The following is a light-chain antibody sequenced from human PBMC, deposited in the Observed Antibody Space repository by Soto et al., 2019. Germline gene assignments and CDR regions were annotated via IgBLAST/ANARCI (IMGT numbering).Light chain of an antibody. Sequence: DIQMNKSPSSLSASVGNRVTITCRASQSISTYLNWYQKKPGKSPNFLIYVASRLQSGVSSRFSGSGGGTDFTLSISSVQPEDFATYSCQLIYMDPLTFGQGTRL. V-gene: IGKV1-39*01. CDR3: QLIYMDPLT. J-gene: IGKJ5*01. CDR1: QSISTY. CDR2: VAS.